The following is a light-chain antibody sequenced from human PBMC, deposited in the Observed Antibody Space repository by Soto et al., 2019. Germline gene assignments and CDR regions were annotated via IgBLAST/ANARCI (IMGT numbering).Light chain of an antibody. CDR1: HSVSNN. Sequence: ETVMTQSPATLSVSPGERATLSCRASHSVSNNLAWYQQKPGQAPRLLIYGASTRATGIPARFSGSGSGTEFTLTISSLQSEDFAVYYCQQYNNWPRTFGQGTKVEIK. CDR3: QQYNNWPRT. CDR2: GAS. V-gene: IGKV3-15*01. J-gene: IGKJ1*01.